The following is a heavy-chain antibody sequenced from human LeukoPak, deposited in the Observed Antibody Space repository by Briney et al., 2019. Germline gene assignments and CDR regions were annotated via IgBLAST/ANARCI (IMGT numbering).Heavy chain of an antibody. CDR2: ISWNSGSI. V-gene: IGHV3-9*03. D-gene: IGHD1-26*01. J-gene: IGHJ4*02. CDR3: AKDIGSVGATIDY. Sequence: PGRSLRLSCAASGFTFDDYAMHGVRQAPGKGLEWVSGISWNSGSIGYADSVKGRFTISRDNAKSSLYLQMNSLRAEDMALYYCAKDIGSVGATIDYWGQGTLVTVSS. CDR1: GFTFDDYA.